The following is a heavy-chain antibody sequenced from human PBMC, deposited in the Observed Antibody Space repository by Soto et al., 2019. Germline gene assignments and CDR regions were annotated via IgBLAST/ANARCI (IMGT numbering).Heavy chain of an antibody. V-gene: IGHV4-30-4*01. J-gene: IGHJ3*02. Sequence: SETLSLTCTVSGGSISSGDYYWSWIRQPPGKGLEWIGYIYYSGSTYYNPSLKSRVTISVDTSKNQFSLKLSSVTAADTAVYYGVRYIPTEAHAFSIWGKGTMVTVSS. CDR2: IYYSGST. CDR3: VRYIPTEAHAFSI. CDR1: GGSISSGDYY.